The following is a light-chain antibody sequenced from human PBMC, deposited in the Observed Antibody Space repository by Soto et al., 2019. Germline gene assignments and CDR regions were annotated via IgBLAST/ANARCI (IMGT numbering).Light chain of an antibody. CDR1: SGHSSYI. Sequence: QPVLTQSYSASASLGSSVKLTCTLSSGHSSYIIAWHQQQPGKAPRYLMKLEGSGSYNKGSGVPDRFSGSSSGADRYLTISNLQSEDAADYYCETWDSNTRVFGGGTKLTVL. V-gene: IGLV4-60*03. CDR2: LEGSGSY. CDR3: ETWDSNTRV. J-gene: IGLJ2*01.